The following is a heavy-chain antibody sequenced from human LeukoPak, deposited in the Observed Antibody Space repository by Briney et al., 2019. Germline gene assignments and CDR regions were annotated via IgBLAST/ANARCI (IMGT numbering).Heavy chain of an antibody. J-gene: IGHJ4*02. CDR3: ARVKAYGGAGDFDY. CDR2: LNPNSGGT. D-gene: IGHD3-10*01. Sequence: ASVKVSCKASGYTFTAYYIHWVRQAPGQGLEWMGWLNPNSGGTNSAQNFQGRVTMTRDTSISTAYMEVSRLISDDTAVYFCARVKAYGGAGDFDYWGQGTLVTVSS. V-gene: IGHV1-2*02. CDR1: GYTFTAYY.